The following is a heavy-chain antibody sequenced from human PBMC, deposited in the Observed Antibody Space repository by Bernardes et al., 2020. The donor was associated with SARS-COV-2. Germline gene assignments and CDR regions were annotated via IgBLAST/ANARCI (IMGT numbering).Heavy chain of an antibody. CDR1: GYTFNSYG. V-gene: IGHV1-18*01. CDR3: ARDPVSTVFAVVVAYSDY. CDR2: ISPYSGNT. J-gene: IGHJ4*02. Sequence: ASVKVSCKASGYTFNSYGISWVRLAPGQSLEWMGWISPYSGNTNYAQKFQGRVTMTTDTSTNTAYLELRSLGPDDTAVYYCARDPVSTVFAVVVAYSDYLGQGTLVTVSS. D-gene: IGHD3-3*01.